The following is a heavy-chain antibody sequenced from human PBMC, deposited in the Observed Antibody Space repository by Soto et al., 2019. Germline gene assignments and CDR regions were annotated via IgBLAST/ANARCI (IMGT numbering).Heavy chain of an antibody. CDR1: GGSISSYY. V-gene: IGHV4-59*01. J-gene: IGHJ5*02. Sequence: SETLSLTCTVSGGSISSYYWSWIRQPPGKGLEWIGYIYYSGSTNYNPSLKSRVTISVDTSKNQFSLKLSSVTAADTAVYYCARGFRYYGSWSGDPRDRFALPGQRTPDP. CDR3: ARGFRYYGSWSGDPRDRFALPGQRTPDP. D-gene: IGHD3-10*01. CDR2: IYYSGST.